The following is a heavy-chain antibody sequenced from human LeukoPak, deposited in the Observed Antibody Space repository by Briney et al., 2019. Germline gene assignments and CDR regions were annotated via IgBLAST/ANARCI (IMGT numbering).Heavy chain of an antibody. CDR1: GVSFSGYY. CDR2: INHSGST. D-gene: IGHD6-19*01. V-gene: IGHV4-34*01. CDR3: ARGNIAVAGTSRWFDP. Sequence: PSETLSLTCAVYGVSFSGYYWSWIRQPPGKGLEWIGEINHSGSTNYTPSLKSRVTISVDTSKHQFSLKLSSVSAADTAVYYCARGNIAVAGTSRWFDPWGQGTLVTVSS. J-gene: IGHJ5*02.